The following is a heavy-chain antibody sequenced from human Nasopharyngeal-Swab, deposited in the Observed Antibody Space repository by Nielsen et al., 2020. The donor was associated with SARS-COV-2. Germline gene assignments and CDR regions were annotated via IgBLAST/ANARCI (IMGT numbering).Heavy chain of an antibody. J-gene: IGHJ2*01. CDR2: IGTAGDT. V-gene: IGHV3-13*01. Sequence: GESLKISCAASGFTFSSYDLHWVRQATGKGLEWVSAIGTAGDTYYPGSVKGRFTISRENVKNSLYLQMNSLRAGDTAVYYCARGGPAPIFDLWGRGTLVTVSS. CDR1: GFTFSSYD. D-gene: IGHD3-16*01. CDR3: ARGGPAPIFDL.